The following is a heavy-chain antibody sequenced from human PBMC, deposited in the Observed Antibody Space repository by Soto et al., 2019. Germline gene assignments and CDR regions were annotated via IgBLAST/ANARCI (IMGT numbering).Heavy chain of an antibody. V-gene: IGHV3-49*03. J-gene: IGHJ5*02. CDR3: TTNYYDSSGYDNWFDP. Sequence: GGSLRLSCTASGFTFGDYVMSWFRQAPGKGLEWVGFIRSKAYGGTTYYAASVKGRFTISRDDSKSIAYLQMNSLKTEDTAVYYCTTNYYDSSGYDNWFDPWGQGTLVTAPQ. CDR1: GFTFGDYV. CDR2: IRSKAYGGTT. D-gene: IGHD3-22*01.